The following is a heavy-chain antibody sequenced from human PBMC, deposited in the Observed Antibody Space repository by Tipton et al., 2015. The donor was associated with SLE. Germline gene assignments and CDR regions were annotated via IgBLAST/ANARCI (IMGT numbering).Heavy chain of an antibody. CDR1: GGSFSGYY. J-gene: IGHJ5*02. CDR3: ARDWKVRGVEDWFDP. CDR2: INHSGST. V-gene: IGHV4-34*01. D-gene: IGHD3-10*01. Sequence: LRLSCAVYGGSFSGYYWSWIRQPPGKGLEWIGEINHSGSTNYNPSLKSRVTISVDTSKNQFSLKLSSVTAADTAVYYCARDWKVRGVEDWFDPWGQGTLVTVSS.